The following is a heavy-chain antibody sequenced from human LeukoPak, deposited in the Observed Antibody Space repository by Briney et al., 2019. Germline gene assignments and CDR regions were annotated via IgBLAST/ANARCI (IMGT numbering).Heavy chain of an antibody. D-gene: IGHD2-8*01. CDR2: TSYDGNDQ. Sequence: GGSLRLSCAASGFSFNSYTIHWIRQSPDTGLQWVAFTSYDGNDQQYGDSVKGRFAISRDSAKSTVDLQMMSLRPDDTAVYYCARDLFINGRGDAFDLWGQGTMVTVSS. CDR1: GFSFNSYT. CDR3: ARDLFINGRGDAFDL. V-gene: IGHV3-30*09. J-gene: IGHJ3*01.